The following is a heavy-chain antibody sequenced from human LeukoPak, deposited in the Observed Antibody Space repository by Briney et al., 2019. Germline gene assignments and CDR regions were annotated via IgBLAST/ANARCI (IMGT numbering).Heavy chain of an antibody. V-gene: IGHV3-74*01. D-gene: IGHD3-22*01. CDR3: ARGGYDDSSGYYPLDY. Sequence: PGGSLRLSCAASGFTFSSYWMHWVRHAPGRGLVWVSRITRDGSSTNYADSVKGRFTISRDNAKNTLYMQMNSLRVEDTAVYYCARGGYDDSSGYYPLDYWGQGTLVTVSS. CDR2: ITRDGSST. CDR1: GFTFSSYW. J-gene: IGHJ4*02.